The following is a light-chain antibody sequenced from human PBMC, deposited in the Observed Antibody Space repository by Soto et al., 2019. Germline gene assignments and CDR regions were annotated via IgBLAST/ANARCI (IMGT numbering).Light chain of an antibody. V-gene: IGLV2-14*01. CDR2: EVS. Sequence: QSALAQPASVSGSPGQSIAISCTGTSSDVGGYNYVSWYQQHPGKAPKLLISEVSIRPSGVSDRFSGSKSGNTASLTISGLQTEDEADYYCSSYAGSNNLVFGGGTKLTVL. J-gene: IGLJ2*01. CDR1: SSDVGGYNY. CDR3: SSYAGSNNLV.